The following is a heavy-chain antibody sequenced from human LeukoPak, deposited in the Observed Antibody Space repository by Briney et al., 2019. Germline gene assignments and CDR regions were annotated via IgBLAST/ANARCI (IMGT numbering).Heavy chain of an antibody. CDR1: GFTVSNNY. D-gene: IGHD3-10*01. J-gene: IGHJ4*02. V-gene: IGHV3-66*01. Sequence: PGGSLRLSCAASGFTVSNNYMSWVRQAPGKGLEWVSVIYSGGSTYYADSVKGRFTISRDNSKNTLYLQMNSLRAEDTAVYYCATYYYGSGTGVPSDYWGQGTLVTVSS. CDR3: ATYYYGSGTGVPSDY. CDR2: IYSGGST.